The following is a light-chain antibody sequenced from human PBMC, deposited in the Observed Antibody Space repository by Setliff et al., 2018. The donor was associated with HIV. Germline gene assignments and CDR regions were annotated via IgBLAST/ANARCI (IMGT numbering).Light chain of an antibody. CDR1: NLGEKY. V-gene: IGLV3-25*03. J-gene: IGLJ1*01. CDR2: QDN. CDR3: QSADSSGSYV. Sequence: SYELTQPPSVSVSPGQTASITCSGDNLGEKYASWYQQKPGQSPVVVIYQDNKRPSGIPERVSGSKSGTTVTLTISGVQAEDEADYYCQSADSSGSYVFGTGTKGTVL.